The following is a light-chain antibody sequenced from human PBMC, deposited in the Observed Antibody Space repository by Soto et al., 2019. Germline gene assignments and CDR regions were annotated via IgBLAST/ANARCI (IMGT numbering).Light chain of an antibody. J-gene: IGKJ1*01. CDR3: QQSHSRVT. V-gene: IGKV1-39*01. CDR1: QSISSK. CDR2: AAD. Sequence: DIQMPQSPSSLSASVGDGVTITCRASQSISSKLSWYQQKPGKVPKLLIYAADRLQSGVPSRFSGSGYGTDFTLTITSLQPEDFATYYCQQSHSRVTFGQGTKVDIK.